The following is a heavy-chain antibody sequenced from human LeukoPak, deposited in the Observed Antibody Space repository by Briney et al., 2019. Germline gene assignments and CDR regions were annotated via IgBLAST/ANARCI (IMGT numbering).Heavy chain of an antibody. D-gene: IGHD3-10*01. V-gene: IGHV4-59*01. Sequence: SETLSLTCTVSGGSISSYYWSWIRQPPGKGLEWIGYIHYSGSTNYNPSLKSRVTISVDTSKNQFSLKLSSVTAADTAVYYCARAGFGELVDYWGQGTLVTVSS. CDR3: ARAGFGELVDY. J-gene: IGHJ4*02. CDR1: GGSISSYY. CDR2: IHYSGST.